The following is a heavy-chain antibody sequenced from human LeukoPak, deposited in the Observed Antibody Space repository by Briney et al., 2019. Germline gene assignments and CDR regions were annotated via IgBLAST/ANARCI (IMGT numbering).Heavy chain of an antibody. J-gene: IGHJ4*02. CDR3: ARGYSSSSGRPDY. D-gene: IGHD6-6*01. CDR2: IYYSGST. V-gene: IGHV4-59*08. Sequence: SETLSLTCTVSGGSISSYYWSWIRQPPGKGLEWIGYIYYSGSTNYNPSLKSRVTISVDTSKKQFSLRLSSVTAADTAVYYCARGYSSSSGRPDYWGQGTLVTVSS. CDR1: GGSISSYY.